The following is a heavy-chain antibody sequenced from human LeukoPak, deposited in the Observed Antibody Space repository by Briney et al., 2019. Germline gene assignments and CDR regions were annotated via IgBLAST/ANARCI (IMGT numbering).Heavy chain of an antibody. Sequence: GGSLRLSCAASGFTFSSYAMSWVRQAPGKGLEWVSAISGSGGSTYYADSVKGRFTISRDNSKNTLYLQMNSLRAEDTAVYYCARSCGSSSCYHYFDYWGQGTLVTVSS. CDR3: ARSCGSSSCYHYFDY. CDR2: ISGSGGST. CDR1: GFTFSSYA. D-gene: IGHD2-2*01. J-gene: IGHJ4*02. V-gene: IGHV3-23*01.